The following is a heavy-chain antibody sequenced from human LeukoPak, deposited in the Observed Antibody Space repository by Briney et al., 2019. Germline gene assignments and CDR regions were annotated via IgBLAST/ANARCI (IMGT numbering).Heavy chain of an antibody. CDR3: ARVAKYSSGRGIFDY. J-gene: IGHJ4*02. CDR2: ISSSSSYI. CDR1: GFTFSSYG. Sequence: GGSLRLSCAASGFTFSSYGMHWVRQAPGKGLEWVSSISSSSSYIYYADSVKGRFTISRDNAKNSLYLQMNSLRAEDTAVYYCARVAKYSSGRGIFDYWGQGTLVTVSS. V-gene: IGHV3-21*01. D-gene: IGHD6-19*01.